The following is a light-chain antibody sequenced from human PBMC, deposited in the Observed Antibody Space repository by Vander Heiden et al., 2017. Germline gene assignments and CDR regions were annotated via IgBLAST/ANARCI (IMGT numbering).Light chain of an antibody. J-gene: IGKJ3*01. CDR1: QSITNNY. CDR3: HQYRTSPFT. Sequence: EIVLTQSPGTLSLSPGERATLSCRATQSITNNYLAWYQHKPGQAPRLLIYGASTRATGIPDRFSGSGSGTDFTLTISRLEPEDFAVYYCHQYRTSPFTFGYETKVDI. V-gene: IGKV3-20*01. CDR2: GAS.